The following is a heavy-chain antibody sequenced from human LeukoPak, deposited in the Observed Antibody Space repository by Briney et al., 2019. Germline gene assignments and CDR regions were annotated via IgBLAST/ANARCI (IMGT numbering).Heavy chain of an antibody. Sequence: NPSETLSLTCTVSGGSISSYCWSWIRQPPGKGLEWIGYIYYSGSTNYNPSLKSRVTISVDTSKNQFSLKLSSVTAADTAVYYCARDAPAGLGYCSSTSCYSYFDYWGQGTLVTVSS. V-gene: IGHV4-59*01. CDR2: IYYSGST. J-gene: IGHJ4*02. CDR3: ARDAPAGLGYCSSTSCYSYFDY. D-gene: IGHD2-2*02. CDR1: GGSISSYC.